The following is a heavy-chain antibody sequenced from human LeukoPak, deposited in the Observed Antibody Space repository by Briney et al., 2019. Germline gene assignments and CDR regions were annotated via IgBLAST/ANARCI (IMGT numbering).Heavy chain of an antibody. J-gene: IGHJ4*02. CDR3: ARLMVRGVRAPSSYYFDY. D-gene: IGHD3-10*01. CDR1: GYTFTGYY. V-gene: IGHV1-2*02. CDR2: INPNSGGT. Sequence: ASVKVSCKASGYTFTGYYMHWVRQAPGQGLEWMGWINPNSGGTNYAQKFQGRVTMTRDTSISTAYMELSRLRSDDTAVYYCARLMVRGVRAPSSYYFDYWSQGTLVTVSS.